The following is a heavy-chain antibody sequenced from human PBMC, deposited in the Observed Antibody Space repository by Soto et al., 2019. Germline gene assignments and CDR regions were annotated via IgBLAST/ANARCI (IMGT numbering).Heavy chain of an antibody. Sequence: ETLSLTCTVSGGSISSYYWSWIRQPPGKGLEWIGYIYYSGSTNYNPSLKSRVTISVDTSKNQFSLKLSSVTAADTAVYYCARLYGSGSYGSWFDPWGQGTLVTVSS. J-gene: IGHJ5*02. CDR2: IYYSGST. V-gene: IGHV4-59*08. CDR1: GGSISSYY. D-gene: IGHD3-10*01. CDR3: ARLYGSGSYGSWFDP.